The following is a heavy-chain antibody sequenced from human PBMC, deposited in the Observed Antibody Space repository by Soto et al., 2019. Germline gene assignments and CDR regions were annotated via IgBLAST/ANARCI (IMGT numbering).Heavy chain of an antibody. CDR3: YVVVTSSNYSAH. V-gene: IGHV1-3*01. CDR2: INAGSSNR. Sequence: QVQLVQSGAEVKKPGASVKVSCQASGYKFTSYSMHWVRRAPGQGLQWMGYINAGSSNRRFSHNFQGRVTLTSDTSASTVYMELNSLRFDASAVYYCYVVVTSSNYSAHWCRGTPVTVSS. J-gene: IGHJ4*02. CDR1: GYKFTSYS. D-gene: IGHD2-21*02.